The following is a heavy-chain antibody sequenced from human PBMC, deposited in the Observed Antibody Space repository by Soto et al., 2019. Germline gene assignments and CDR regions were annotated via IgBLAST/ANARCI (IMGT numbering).Heavy chain of an antibody. Sequence: SVKVSCKASVGSYSSYAISWGRQAPGQGLEWMGGIIPIFGTANYAQKFQGRVTITADESTSTAYMELSSLRSEDTAVYYCARGKRYYYDSSARVDYGTDVWGQGTTVTVSS. CDR3: ARGKRYYYDSSARVDYGTDV. V-gene: IGHV1-69*01. CDR2: IIPIFGTA. D-gene: IGHD3-22*01. J-gene: IGHJ6*02. CDR1: VGSYSSYA.